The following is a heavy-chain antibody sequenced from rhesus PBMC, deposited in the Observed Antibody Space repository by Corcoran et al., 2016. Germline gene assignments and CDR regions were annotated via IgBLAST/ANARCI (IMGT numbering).Heavy chain of an antibody. V-gene: IGHV4-122*02. CDR1: GGSISGDYD. CDR2: ISYSGSL. CDR3: ARQGRIAVAGLPIDY. D-gene: IGHD6-37*01. Sequence: QVQLQESGPGLVKPSETLSLPFAVSGGSISGDYDWSWMRQPPGRGLEWIGYISYSGSLSYNPSLKGRVTISRDTSKNHFSLKLNSVTAADTAVYYCARQGRIAVAGLPIDYWGRGVLVTVSS. J-gene: IGHJ4*01.